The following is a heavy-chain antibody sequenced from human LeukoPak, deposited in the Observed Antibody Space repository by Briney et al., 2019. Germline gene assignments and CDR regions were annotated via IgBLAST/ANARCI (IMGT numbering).Heavy chain of an antibody. CDR2: INHSGST. D-gene: IGHD6-19*01. V-gene: IGHV4-34*01. Sequence: PSETLSLTCAVYGGSFSGYYWSWIRQPPGKGLEWIGEINHSGSTNYNPSLKSRVTISVDTSKNQFSLKLNSVTAADTAVYYCARGPGTYSSGYFDYWGQGTLVTVSS. CDR3: ARGPGTYSSGYFDY. CDR1: GGSFSGYY. J-gene: IGHJ4*02.